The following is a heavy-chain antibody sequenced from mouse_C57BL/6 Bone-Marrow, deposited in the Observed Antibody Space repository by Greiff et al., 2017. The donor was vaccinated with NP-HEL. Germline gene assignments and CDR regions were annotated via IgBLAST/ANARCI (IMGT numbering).Heavy chain of an antibody. Sequence: VQLQQPGAELVKPGASVKLSCKASGYTFTSYWMHWVKQRPGQGLEWIGMIHPNSGSTNYNEKFKSKATLTVDKSSSTAYMQLSSLTSEDSAVYYCARFSRLLQYFDVWGTGTTVTVSS. CDR2: IHPNSGST. J-gene: IGHJ1*03. CDR1: GYTFTSYW. D-gene: IGHD1-1*01. CDR3: ARFSRLLQYFDV. V-gene: IGHV1-64*01.